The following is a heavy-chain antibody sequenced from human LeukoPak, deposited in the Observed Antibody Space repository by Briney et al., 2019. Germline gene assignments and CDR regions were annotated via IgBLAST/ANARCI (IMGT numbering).Heavy chain of an antibody. D-gene: IGHD3-22*01. CDR2: ISYSGST. V-gene: IGHV4-59*01. CDR1: GGSITPYH. CDR3: ARAIYYYNSGAVLDN. J-gene: IGHJ4*02. Sequence: PSETLSLTCTVSGGSITPYHWSWIRQPPGKALEWIGHISYSGSTNYNPSLKSRLTISVDTSKTQFSLNLSSVTAADTAVYYCARAIYYYNSGAVLDNWGQGNLVSVSS.